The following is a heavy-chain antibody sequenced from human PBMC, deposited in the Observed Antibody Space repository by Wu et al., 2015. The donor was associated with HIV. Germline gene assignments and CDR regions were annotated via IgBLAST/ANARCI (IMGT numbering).Heavy chain of an antibody. D-gene: IGHD6-19*01. V-gene: IGHV1-46*01. CDR1: GYTFTSYY. J-gene: IGHJ6*02. Sequence: QVQLVQSGAEVKKPGASVKVSCKASGYTFTSYYMHWVRQAPGQGLEWMGIINPSGGSTSYAQKFQGRVTMTRDTSTSTVYMELSSLRSEDTAVYYCAREPARQWLVPPYYYGMDVWGQGTTVTVSS. CDR2: INPSGGST. CDR3: AREPARQWLVPPYYYGMDV.